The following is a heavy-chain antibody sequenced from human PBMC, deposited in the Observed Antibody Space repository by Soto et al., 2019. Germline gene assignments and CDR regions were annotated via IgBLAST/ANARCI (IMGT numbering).Heavy chain of an antibody. D-gene: IGHD2-2*01. J-gene: IGHJ6*03. CDR3: AKEGCSSTSCPYSTYYYYYMDV. Sequence: GGSLRLSCAASGFAFTSYAMSWVRQAPGKGLEWVSSVSGGGGSTDYADSVKGRFTISRDKSKNTLYLQMNSLRAEDTAAYFCAKEGCSSTSCPYSTYYYYYMDVWGKGTTVTVSS. V-gene: IGHV3-23*01. CDR2: VSGGGGST. CDR1: GFAFTSYA.